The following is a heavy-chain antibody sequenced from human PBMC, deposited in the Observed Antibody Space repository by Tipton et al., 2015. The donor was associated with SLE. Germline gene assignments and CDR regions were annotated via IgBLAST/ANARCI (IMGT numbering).Heavy chain of an antibody. Sequence: SLRLSCAASGFTFSSYWMSWVRQAPGKGLEWVANIKQDGSEKYYVDSVKGRFTISRDNAKNSLYLQMNSLRAEDTAVYYCASPGEVIASQDAFDIWGQGTMVTVSS. CDR3: ASPGEVIASQDAFDI. V-gene: IGHV3-7*01. CDR1: GFTFSSYW. D-gene: IGHD2-21*01. CDR2: IKQDGSEK. J-gene: IGHJ3*02.